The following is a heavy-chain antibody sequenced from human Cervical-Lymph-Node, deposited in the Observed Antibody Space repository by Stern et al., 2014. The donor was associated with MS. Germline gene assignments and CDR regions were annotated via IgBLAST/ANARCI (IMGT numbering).Heavy chain of an antibody. V-gene: IGHV4-39*01. J-gene: IGHJ4*02. CDR3: ARHVRSGSFSFDY. CDR1: GGSISSSSYY. D-gene: IGHD1-26*01. CDR2: IYYSGST. Sequence: VQLVESGPGLVKPSETLSLTCTVPGGSISSSSYYWGWIRQPPGKGLEWIGSIYYSGSTYYNPSLKSRVTISVDTSKTNFSLNLSPVPAADTAVYYCARHVRSGSFSFDYWGQGTLVTVSS.